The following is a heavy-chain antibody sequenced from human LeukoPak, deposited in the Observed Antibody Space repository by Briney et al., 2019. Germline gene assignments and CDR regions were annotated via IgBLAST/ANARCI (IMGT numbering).Heavy chain of an antibody. CDR3: ARDGDSGSYGSWFDP. V-gene: IGHV4-61*02. J-gene: IGHJ5*02. D-gene: IGHD1-26*01. Sequence: SETLSLTCTVSGGSISSGSYYWSWIRQRAGMGLEWIGRIYTSGSTNYNPSLKSRVTISVDTSKNQFSLKLSSVTAADTAVYYCARDGDSGSYGSWFDPWGQGTLVTVSS. CDR1: GGSISSGSYY. CDR2: IYTSGST.